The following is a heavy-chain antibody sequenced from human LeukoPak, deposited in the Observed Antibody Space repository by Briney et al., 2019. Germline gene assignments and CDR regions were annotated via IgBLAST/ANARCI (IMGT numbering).Heavy chain of an antibody. Sequence: ASVKVSCKASGYTFTSYDINWVRQATGQGLEWMGWMNPKSGNTGYAQKFQGRVTMTRNTSISTAYMELSSLRSEDTAVYYCARKQEMATILLDYWGQGTLVTVSS. CDR3: ARKQEMATILLDY. J-gene: IGHJ4*02. D-gene: IGHD5-24*01. CDR1: GYTFTSYD. CDR2: MNPKSGNT. V-gene: IGHV1-8*01.